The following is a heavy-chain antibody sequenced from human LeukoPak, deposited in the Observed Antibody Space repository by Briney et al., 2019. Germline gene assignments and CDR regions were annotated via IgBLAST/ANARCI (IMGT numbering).Heavy chain of an antibody. V-gene: IGHV5-51*01. CDR3: AGHAGSNWNDPYYFDY. J-gene: IGHJ4*02. Sequence: GESLKISCKGSGYSFTSYWIGWVRQMPGKGLEWMGIIYPGDSDTRYSPSFQGQVTISADKSISTAYLQWSSLKASDTAMYYCAGHAGSNWNDPYYFDYWGQGTLVTVSS. CDR2: IYPGDSDT. D-gene: IGHD1-20*01. CDR1: GYSFTSYW.